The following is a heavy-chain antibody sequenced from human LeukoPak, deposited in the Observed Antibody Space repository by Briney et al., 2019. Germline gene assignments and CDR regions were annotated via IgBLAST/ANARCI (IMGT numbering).Heavy chain of an antibody. J-gene: IGHJ4*02. V-gene: IGHV4-4*07. CDR1: GGSISSYY. CDR2: IYTSGST. Sequence: TSETLSLTCTVSGGSISSYYWSWIRQPAGKGLEWIGRIYTSGSTNYNPSLKSRVTMSVDTSKNQFPPKLSSVTAADTAVYYCARDGFQYSSGWYAYWGQGTLVTVSS. D-gene: IGHD6-19*01. CDR3: ARDGFQYSSGWYAY.